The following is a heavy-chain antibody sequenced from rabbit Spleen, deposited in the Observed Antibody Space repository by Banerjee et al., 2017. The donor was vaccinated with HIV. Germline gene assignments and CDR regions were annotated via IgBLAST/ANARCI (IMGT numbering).Heavy chain of an antibody. V-gene: IGHV1S45*01. CDR3: AIDLAGAIGWNFYL. D-gene: IGHD4-1*01. Sequence: QEQLLEYGGDLVQPEGSLTLTCKASGLDFSSSYWICWVRQAPGKGLEWIACIYVGSGGGTKYASWAKGRFTISKTSSTTVTLQMTSLTAADTATYFCAIDLAGAIGWNFYLWGQGTLVPVS. CDR1: GLDFSSSYW. CDR2: IYVGSGGGT. J-gene: IGHJ6*01.